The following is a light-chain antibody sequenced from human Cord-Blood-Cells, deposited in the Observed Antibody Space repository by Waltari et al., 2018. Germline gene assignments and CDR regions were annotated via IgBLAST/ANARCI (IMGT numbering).Light chain of an antibody. Sequence: SSELTQDPAVSVALGQTVRITCQGDSLRSYYASWYQQKPGQAPVLFIYGKNNRPSGIPDRCSGSSSGNTASLTITGAQAEDEADYYCNSRDSSGNHLVFGGGTKLTVL. V-gene: IGLV3-19*01. CDR3: NSRDSSGNHLV. J-gene: IGLJ2*01. CDR2: GKN. CDR1: SLRSYY.